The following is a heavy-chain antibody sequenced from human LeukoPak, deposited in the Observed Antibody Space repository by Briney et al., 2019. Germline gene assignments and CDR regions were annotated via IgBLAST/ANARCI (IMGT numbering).Heavy chain of an antibody. J-gene: IGHJ6*03. D-gene: IGHD2-8*01. V-gene: IGHV3-30*02. CDR1: GFTFSSYG. CDR3: ARRTYPGGYYYMDV. CDR2: IRYDGSNK. Sequence: GGSLRLSCAASGFTFSSYGMNWVRQAPGKGLEWVAFIRYDGSNKYYAESVKGRVTISRDNSKNTLYLQMSSLRAEDTAVYYCARRTYPGGYYYMDVWGKGTTVTISS.